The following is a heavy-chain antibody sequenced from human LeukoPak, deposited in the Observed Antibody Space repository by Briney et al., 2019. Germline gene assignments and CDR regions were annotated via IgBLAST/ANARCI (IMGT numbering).Heavy chain of an antibody. CDR1: GYTFTNYD. J-gene: IGHJ1*01. V-gene: IGHV1-8*01. CDR2: MNPNSGNT. Sequence: ASVKVSCKASGYTFTNYDINWVRQATGQGLEWMGWMNPNSGNTGYAQKFQGRVNMTRNTSISTAYMELSSLRSEDTAVYYCARNGQQVRYFQHWGQGTLVTVSS. D-gene: IGHD6-13*01. CDR3: ARNGQQVRYFQH.